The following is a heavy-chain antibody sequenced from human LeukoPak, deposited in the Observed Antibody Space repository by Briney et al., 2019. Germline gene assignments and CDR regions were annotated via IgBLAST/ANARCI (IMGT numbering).Heavy chain of an antibody. J-gene: IGHJ3*02. CDR2: ISWNSGSI. Sequence: GRSLRLSCAASGFTFDDYAMHWVRHAPGKGLEWVSGISWNSGSIGYADSVKGRFTISRDNAKNSLYLQMNSLRAEDTALYYCAKDMGGSGRDAFDIWGQGTMVTASS. CDR3: AKDMGGSGRDAFDI. V-gene: IGHV3-9*01. D-gene: IGHD1-26*01. CDR1: GFTFDDYA.